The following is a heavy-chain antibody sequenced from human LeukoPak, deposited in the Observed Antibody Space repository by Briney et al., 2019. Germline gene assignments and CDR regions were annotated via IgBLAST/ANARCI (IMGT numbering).Heavy chain of an antibody. CDR2: IRYDGSNQ. Sequence: GGSLRLSCVASGFTFSSYCMHWVRQPPGKGLEWVAFIRYDGSNQYYADSVKGRFTISRDNSKNTLLLQMNSLSAEDPAVYFLAKDVGGGDTFDYWGQGTMVAVSS. D-gene: IGHD2-21*02. CDR1: GFTFSSYC. V-gene: IGHV3-30*02. J-gene: IGHJ4*02. CDR3: AKDVGGGDTFDY.